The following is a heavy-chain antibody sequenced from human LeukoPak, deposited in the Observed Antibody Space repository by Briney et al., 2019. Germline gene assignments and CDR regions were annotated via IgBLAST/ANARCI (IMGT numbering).Heavy chain of an antibody. CDR3: ARGATVTTRFGGPAHYYYGMDV. V-gene: IGHV4-34*01. CDR2: INHSGST. CDR1: GGSFSGYY. D-gene: IGHD4-17*01. Sequence: SETLSLTCAVYGGSFSGYYWSWIRQPPGKGLEWIGEINHSGSTNYNPSLKSRVTISVDTSKNQFSLKLSSVTAADTAVYYCARGATVTTRFGGPAHYYYGMDVWGQGTTVTVSS. J-gene: IGHJ6*02.